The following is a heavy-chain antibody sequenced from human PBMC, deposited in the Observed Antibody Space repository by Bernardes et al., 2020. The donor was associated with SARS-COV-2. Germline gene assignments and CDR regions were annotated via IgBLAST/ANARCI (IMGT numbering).Heavy chain of an antibody. Sequence: GGSLRLSCTASGFTFSIYAMSWVRQAPGKGLEWVSAISDHGSSTFYADSVSGRFTISRDNSKNTLYMQMNSLRAEDTAVYYCAKVIAAAGKVGVFDYYYGMDVWGQETMVTVSS. CDR2: ISDHGSST. V-gene: IGHV3-23*01. J-gene: IGHJ6*02. CDR1: GFTFSIYA. D-gene: IGHD6-13*01. CDR3: AKVIAAAGKVGVFDYYYGMDV.